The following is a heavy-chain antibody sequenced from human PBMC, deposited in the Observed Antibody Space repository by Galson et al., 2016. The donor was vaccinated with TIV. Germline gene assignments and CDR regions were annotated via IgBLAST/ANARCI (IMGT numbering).Heavy chain of an antibody. CDR3: AKEATKWRQLYYIDY. D-gene: IGHD5-24*01. CDR2: IASSGAA. CDR1: GFTFSSSA. V-gene: IGHV3-23*01. J-gene: IGHJ4*02. Sequence: SLRLSCAASGFTFSSSAMTWVRHAPGKGLEWVSSIASSGAAYFSDSVDGRFAISRDNSKNTVFLQMNSLRADDTAVYYCAKEATKWRQLYYIDYWGQGIQVTVSS.